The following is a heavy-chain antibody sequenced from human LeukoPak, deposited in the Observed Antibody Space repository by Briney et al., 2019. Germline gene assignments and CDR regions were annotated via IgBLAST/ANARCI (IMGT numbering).Heavy chain of an antibody. CDR3: ARGTDMTPITGYYSFVY. D-gene: IGHD5-24*01. CDR1: GFTFSNYF. J-gene: IGHJ4*02. V-gene: IGHV4-59*12. Sequence: GSLRLSCAASGFTFSNYFMSWVRQAPGKGLEWIGRISDSGRTYYNPSLESRVTISLDTSNNQFSLKVTSVTAADTAVYYCARGTDMTPITGYYSFVYWGQGTLVSVSS. CDR2: ISDSGRT.